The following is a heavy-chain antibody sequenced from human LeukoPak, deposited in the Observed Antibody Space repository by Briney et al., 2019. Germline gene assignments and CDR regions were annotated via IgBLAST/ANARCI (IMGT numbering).Heavy chain of an antibody. CDR1: GFTFSSYW. CDR3: ARVGGRYSPLGY. CDR2: IKQDGSEK. Sequence: GGSLRLSCEASGFTFSSYWMSWVRQAPGKGLEWVANIKQDGSEKFYVDSVKGRFTISRDNAKNSLYLEMISLRAEDTAVYYCARVGGRYSPLGYWGQGILVTVSS. V-gene: IGHV3-7*01. D-gene: IGHD3-16*02. J-gene: IGHJ4*02.